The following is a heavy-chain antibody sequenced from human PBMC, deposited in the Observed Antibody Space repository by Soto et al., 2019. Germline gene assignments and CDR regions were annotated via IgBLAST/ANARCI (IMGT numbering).Heavy chain of an antibody. CDR3: ARVGGSYHWYFDL. Sequence: GGSLRLPCAASGFTFSDYYMSWIRQAPGKGLEWVSYISSSSSYTNYADSVKGRFTISRDNAKNSLYLQMNGLRAEDTAVYYCARVGGSYHWYFDLWGRGTLVTVSS. CDR1: GFTFSDYY. V-gene: IGHV3-11*06. D-gene: IGHD1-26*01. J-gene: IGHJ2*01. CDR2: ISSSSSYT.